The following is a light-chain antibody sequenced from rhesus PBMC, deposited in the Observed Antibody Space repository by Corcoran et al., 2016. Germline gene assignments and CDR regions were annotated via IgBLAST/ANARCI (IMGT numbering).Light chain of an antibody. CDR2: GSS. CDR3: QQYSNWPLT. Sequence: EIVMTQSPATLSLSPGERATLSCWASQIVHNNLAWYQQKPGQAPTLLLYGSSSRATGIPNRFSGRGSGTDFTLTISSLEPEDFAFYYCQQYSNWPLTFGGGTKVEIK. V-gene: IGKV3-42*03. J-gene: IGKJ4*01. CDR1: QIVHNN.